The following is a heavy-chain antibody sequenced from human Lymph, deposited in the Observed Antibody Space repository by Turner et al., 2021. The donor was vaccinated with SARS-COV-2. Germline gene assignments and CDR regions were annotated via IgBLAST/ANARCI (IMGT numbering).Heavy chain of an antibody. CDR2: ISGSGGDT. V-gene: IGHV3-23*01. Sequence: EVQLLESGGGLVQPGGPLRPSCSYSGFTFSSHAMSWVRQAPGKGLEWVSAISGSGGDTYYADSVKGRFTISRDNSKNTLYLQMNSLRAEDTAVYYCAKGVRGAMIVVVIPYFDYWGQGTLVTVSS. J-gene: IGHJ4*02. D-gene: IGHD3-22*01. CDR3: AKGVRGAMIVVVIPYFDY. CDR1: GFTFSSHA.